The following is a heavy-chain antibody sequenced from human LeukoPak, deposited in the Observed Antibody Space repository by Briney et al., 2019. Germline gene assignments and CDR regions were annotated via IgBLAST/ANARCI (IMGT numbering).Heavy chain of an antibody. CDR1: VFSLETHG. CDR2: IWYDGSKK. CDR3: ARDVFADSSGGSFDF. J-gene: IGHJ4*02. Sequence: GGSLSLSCAACVFSLETHGMHWGRQATGKGLEWVAVIWYDGSKKYYADSVKGRFTISRDNSKKSLFLQMNSLRAEDTALYYCARDVFADSSGGSFDFWGQGTLVTVSS. V-gene: IGHV3-33*01. D-gene: IGHD3-16*01.